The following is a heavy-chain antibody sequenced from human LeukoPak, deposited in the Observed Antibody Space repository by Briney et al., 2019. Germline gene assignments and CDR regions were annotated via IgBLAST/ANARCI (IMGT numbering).Heavy chain of an antibody. CDR2: INPNSGGT. CDR1: GYTFTGYY. V-gene: IGHV1-2*02. J-gene: IGHJ5*02. CDR3: AREFPHRYIVVVPAAMQGWFDP. D-gene: IGHD2-2*01. Sequence: ASVNVSCKASGYTFTGYYMHWVRQAPGQGLEWMGWINPNSGGTNYAQKFQGRVTMTRDTSISTAYMELSRLRSDDTAVYYCAREFPHRYIVVVPAAMQGWFDPWGQGTLVTVSS.